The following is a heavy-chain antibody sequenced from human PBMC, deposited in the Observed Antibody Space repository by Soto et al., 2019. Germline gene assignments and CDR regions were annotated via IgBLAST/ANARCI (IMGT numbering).Heavy chain of an antibody. J-gene: IGHJ1*01. CDR2: IVPIVDTS. V-gene: IGHV1-69*12. Sequence: QVQLVQSGAEVRQPASSVKVSCKTSGGTFSSYAISWVRQAPGQGLEWMGAIVPIVDTSTYAQKFQGRVTITANESTSTVYMELSSLRSDDTAVYYCVRFGAIPGYPDNSGQGTLVTVSS. CDR3: VRFGAIPGYPDN. D-gene: IGHD5-12*01. CDR1: GGTFSSYA.